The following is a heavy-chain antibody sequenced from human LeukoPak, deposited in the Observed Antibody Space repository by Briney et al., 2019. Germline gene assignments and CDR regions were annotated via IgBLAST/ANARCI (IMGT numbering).Heavy chain of an antibody. J-gene: IGHJ4*02. CDR3: AKGEEGSLDY. CDR1: GFTFSSYA. Sequence: GGSLRLSCAASGFTFSSYAMHWVRQAPGKGLDGVAVISYDGSNKYYADSVKGRFTISRDNSKNTLYLQMNSLRAEDTAVYYCAKGEEGSLDYWGQGTLVTVSS. CDR2: ISYDGSNK. V-gene: IGHV3-30*04.